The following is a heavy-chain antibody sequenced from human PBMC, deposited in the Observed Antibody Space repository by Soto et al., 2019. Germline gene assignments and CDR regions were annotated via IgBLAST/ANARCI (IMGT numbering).Heavy chain of an antibody. Sequence: KTSETLSLTCAVSGDSIGSSVWWTWVRQPPGKGLEWIGEVFHTGDTYFNPSLRSRVAMSVDKSTNEFSLKVTSVTAADTAIYYCARKAWVRFDYWGQGALVTVSS. CDR1: GDSIGSSVW. CDR3: ARKAWVRFDY. J-gene: IGHJ4*02. CDR2: VFHTGDT. D-gene: IGHD7-27*01. V-gene: IGHV4-4*02.